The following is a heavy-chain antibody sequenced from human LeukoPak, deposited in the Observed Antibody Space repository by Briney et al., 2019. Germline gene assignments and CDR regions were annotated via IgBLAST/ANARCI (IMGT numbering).Heavy chain of an antibody. V-gene: IGHV4-31*03. Sequence: SETLSLTCTVSGDSISSSGFYWSWIRQHPGKGLEWVGYIYSSGSTNYNASLKSRLTISVDTSKNQFSLGLTSVTAADTAVYYCASDSTHRAASGSFVYWGQGSLVTVSS. CDR1: GDSISSSGFY. CDR3: ASDSTHRAASGSFVY. D-gene: IGHD6-13*01. J-gene: IGHJ4*02. CDR2: IYSSGST.